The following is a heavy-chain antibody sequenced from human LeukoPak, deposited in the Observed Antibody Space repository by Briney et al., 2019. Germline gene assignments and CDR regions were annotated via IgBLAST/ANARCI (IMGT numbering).Heavy chain of an antibody. CDR2: IKQDGSEK. J-gene: IGHJ3*02. V-gene: IGHV3-7*01. CDR3: ARAFGRSAAGNAFDI. Sequence: GGPLRLSCAASGLTFSEHWMTWVRQAPGKGLEWVATIKQDGSEKYYLDSVKGRFTISRDNAKNSLYLQMNSLRAEDTAVYYCARAFGRSAAGNAFDIWGQGTMVTVSS. CDR1: GLTFSEHW. D-gene: IGHD6-13*01.